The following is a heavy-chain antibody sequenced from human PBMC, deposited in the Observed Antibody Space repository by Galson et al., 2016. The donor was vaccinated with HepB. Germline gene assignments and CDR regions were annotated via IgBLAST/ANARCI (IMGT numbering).Heavy chain of an antibody. V-gene: IGHV3-48*02. CDR2: ISSSISTI. J-gene: IGHJ3*01. CDR1: GFSFSKAW. CDR3: ARELVRSAFDL. Sequence: SLRLSCAASGFSFSKAWMNWVRQAPGKGLQWISYISSSISTIYYADSVVGRFTISRDNAKNSVYLQMNNLRDEDTGVYYCARELVRSAFDLWGQGTLVTVSS. D-gene: IGHD6-6*01.